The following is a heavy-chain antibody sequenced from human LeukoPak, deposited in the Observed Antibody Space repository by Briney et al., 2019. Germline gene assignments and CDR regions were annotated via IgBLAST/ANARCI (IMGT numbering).Heavy chain of an antibody. V-gene: IGHV1-69*01. Sequence: ASVKVSCTASGGTFSSYAISWVRQAPGQGLEWMGGIIPIFGTANYAQKFQGRVTITADESTSTAYMELSSLRSEDTAVYYCARDRTPFQYYTAMVGSFDYWGQGTLVTVSS. CDR1: GGTFSSYA. J-gene: IGHJ4*02. D-gene: IGHD5-18*01. CDR2: IIPIFGTA. CDR3: ARDRTPFQYYTAMVGSFDY.